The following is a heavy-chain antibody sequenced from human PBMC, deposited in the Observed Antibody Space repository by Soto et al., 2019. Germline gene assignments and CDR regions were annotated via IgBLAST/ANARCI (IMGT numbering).Heavy chain of an antibody. CDR2: IYYSGST. CDR1: GGSISSSSYY. D-gene: IGHD2-15*01. Sequence: QLQLQESGPGLVKPSETLSLTCTVSGGSISSSSYYWGWIRQPPGKGLEWIGSIYYSGSTYYNPSLKRRVTISVDTSKNQFSLKLSSVTAADTAVYYCARLNNCSGGSCYTPGHYYYYMDVWGKGTTVTVSS. V-gene: IGHV4-39*01. CDR3: ARLNNCSGGSCYTPGHYYYYMDV. J-gene: IGHJ6*03.